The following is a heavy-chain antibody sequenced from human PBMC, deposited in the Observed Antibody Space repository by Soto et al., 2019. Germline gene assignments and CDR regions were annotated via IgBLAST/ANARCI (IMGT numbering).Heavy chain of an antibody. Sequence: EVQLLESGGGLVQPGGSLTLSCAASGFTFSTYAMTWVRQAPGKGLDWVSAINTAGTTYYADSVKGRFTISRDNAKNILFLQMNGLRVDDTAVYYCARDWLEDARGQGTLVTVSS. V-gene: IGHV3-23*01. CDR2: INTAGTT. D-gene: IGHD3-3*01. CDR1: GFTFSTYA. J-gene: IGHJ5*02. CDR3: ARDWLEDA.